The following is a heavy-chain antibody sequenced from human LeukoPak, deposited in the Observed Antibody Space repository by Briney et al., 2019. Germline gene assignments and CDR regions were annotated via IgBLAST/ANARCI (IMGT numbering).Heavy chain of an antibody. V-gene: IGHV4-39*06. J-gene: IGHJ6*03. CDR3: ARVDIGSGSYYRYYYYMDV. CDR2: NSYSGTT. D-gene: IGHD3-10*01. CDR1: SGSITSSSYY. Sequence: SETLSLTCTVSSGSITSSSYYWGWIRQPPGKGLEWIGSNSYSGTTSYNPSLKSRVTISVDTSKKQFTLKLSSVTAADTAVYYCARVDIGSGSYYRYYYYMDVWGKGTTVTVSS.